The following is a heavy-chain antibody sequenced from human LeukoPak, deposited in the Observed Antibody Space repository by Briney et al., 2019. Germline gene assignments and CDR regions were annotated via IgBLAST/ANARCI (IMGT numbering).Heavy chain of an antibody. D-gene: IGHD6-19*01. Sequence: PSETLSLTCTVSGDSMSSYYWSWIRQPPGKGLEWIGYIYYSGSTNYNPSLKSRVTISVDTFKNQFSLKLSSVTAADTAVYYCARVAVAGTVYYYYMDVWGKGTTVTISS. CDR1: GDSMSSYY. CDR3: ARVAVAGTVYYYYMDV. V-gene: IGHV4-59*01. CDR2: IYYSGST. J-gene: IGHJ6*03.